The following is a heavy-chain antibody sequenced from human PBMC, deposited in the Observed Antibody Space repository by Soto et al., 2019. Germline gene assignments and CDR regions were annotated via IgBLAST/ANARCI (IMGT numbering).Heavy chain of an antibody. CDR2: IWYDGSNK. Sequence: QVQLVESGGGVVQPGRSLRLSCAASGFTFSSYGMHWVRQAPGKGLEWVAVIWYDGSNKYYADSVKGRFTISRDNSENTLYLQMNSLRAEDTAVYYCAREPNIAVAGTVNWFDPWGQGTLVTVSS. V-gene: IGHV3-33*01. CDR3: AREPNIAVAGTVNWFDP. D-gene: IGHD6-19*01. CDR1: GFTFSSYG. J-gene: IGHJ5*02.